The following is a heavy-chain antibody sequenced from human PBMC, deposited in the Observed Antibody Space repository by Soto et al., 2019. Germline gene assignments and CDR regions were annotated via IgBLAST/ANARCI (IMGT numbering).Heavy chain of an antibody. V-gene: IGHV4-39*01. CDR3: ARRGTYCSSTSCQNWFDP. J-gene: IGHJ5*02. CDR1: GGSISSSSYY. CDR2: IYYSGST. Sequence: SETLSLTCTVSGGSISSSSYYWVWIRQPPGKGLEWIGSIYYSGSTYYNPSLKSRVTISVDTSKNQFSLKLSSVTAADTAVYYCARRGTYCSSTSCQNWFDPWGQGTLVTVSS. D-gene: IGHD2-2*01.